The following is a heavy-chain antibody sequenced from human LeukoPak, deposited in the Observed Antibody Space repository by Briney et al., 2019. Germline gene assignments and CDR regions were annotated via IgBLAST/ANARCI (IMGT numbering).Heavy chain of an antibody. CDR2: IYYSGST. V-gene: IGHV4-59*08. J-gene: IGHJ4*02. CDR3: ARRDGTY. D-gene: IGHD1-26*01. CDR1: GGSISSYY. Sequence: SETLSLTCTDSGGSISSYYWSWIRQPPGKGLEWIGYIYYSGSTNYNPSLKSRVTISVDTSKNQFSLKLSSVTAADTAVYYCARRDGTYWGQGTLVTVSS.